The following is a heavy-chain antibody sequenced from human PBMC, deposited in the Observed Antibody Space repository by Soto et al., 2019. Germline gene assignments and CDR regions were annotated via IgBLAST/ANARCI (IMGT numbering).Heavy chain of an antibody. Sequence: QVQLVASGGGVVQPGRSLRLSCTASGFIFSNHAMHWVRQAPGKGLEGVAIISYDGRNTYYADSVKGRFIISRDNSKNTLELQMNSLRTEDTAVYYCAKTRKSLGGGEDFDYWGQGTQVTVSS. CDR3: AKTRKSLGGGEDFDY. V-gene: IGHV3-30*18. CDR2: ISYDGRNT. J-gene: IGHJ4*02. CDR1: GFIFSNHA. D-gene: IGHD3-16*01.